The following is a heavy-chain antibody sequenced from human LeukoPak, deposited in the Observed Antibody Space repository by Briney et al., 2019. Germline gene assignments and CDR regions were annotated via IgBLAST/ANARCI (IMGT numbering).Heavy chain of an antibody. CDR1: GITLSNYG. CDR2: ISGSGGST. J-gene: IGHJ4*02. V-gene: IGHV3-23*01. D-gene: IGHD3-3*02. Sequence: GGSLRLSCEVSGITLSNYGMSWVRQAPGKGLEWVAGISGSGGSTYYADSVKGRFTISRDNSKNTLYLQMNSPRAEDTAVYYCATSRGIFDYWGQGTLVTVSS. CDR3: ATSRGIFDY.